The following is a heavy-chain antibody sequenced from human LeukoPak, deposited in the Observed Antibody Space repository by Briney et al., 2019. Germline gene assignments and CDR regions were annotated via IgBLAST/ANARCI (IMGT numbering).Heavy chain of an antibody. V-gene: IGHV3-33*06. Sequence: PGGSLRLSCAASGFTFINFGMHWVRQAPGKGLDWVADIWYDGSFIYYADSVRGRFIISRDNAKNTLYLQMNSVRAEHTAIYYCAKVVQYTASTGTGLASWGQGTLVTVSS. J-gene: IGHJ4*02. CDR2: IWYDGSFI. D-gene: IGHD6-13*01. CDR3: AKVVQYTASTGTGLAS. CDR1: GFTFINFG.